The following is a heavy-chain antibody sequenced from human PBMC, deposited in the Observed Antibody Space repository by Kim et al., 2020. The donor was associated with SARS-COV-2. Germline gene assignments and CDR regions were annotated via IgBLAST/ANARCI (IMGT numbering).Heavy chain of an antibody. Sequence: GGSLRLSCVASGFIFRTNAMNWVRQTPGKGLEWVSGIGGDESTNYEDSVKGRITIIRDNYRNTMHLQQSSMIVEDEATFYCAMAIYDYSAMDDWGEGTMV. D-gene: IGHD4-4*01. CDR2: IGGDEST. CDR1: GFIFRTNA. CDR3: AMAIYDYSAMDD. V-gene: IGHV3-23*01. J-gene: IGHJ6*02.